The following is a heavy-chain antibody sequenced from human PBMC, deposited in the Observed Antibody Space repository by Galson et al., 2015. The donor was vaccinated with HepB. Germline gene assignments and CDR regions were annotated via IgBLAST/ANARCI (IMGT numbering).Heavy chain of an antibody. CDR3: ARVRGGGAVAGPGALDY. D-gene: IGHD6-13*01. Sequence: SLRLSCAASGFTFSSYWMTWVRQAPGKGLEWVANIKQDGSETYYVDSVKGRFIISRDNAKNSLYLQMNSLRAEDTAVYYCARVRGGGAVAGPGALDYWGQGSLVTVSS. J-gene: IGHJ4*02. CDR1: GFTFSSYW. CDR2: IKQDGSET. V-gene: IGHV3-7*03.